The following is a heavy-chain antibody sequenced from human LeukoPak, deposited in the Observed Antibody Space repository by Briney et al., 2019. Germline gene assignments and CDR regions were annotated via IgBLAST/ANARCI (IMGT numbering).Heavy chain of an antibody. CDR1: GVSISSSNSY. Sequence: PSETLSLTCTVSGVSISSSNSYWGWIRQPPGKGLEWIGSIYHSGSTYYNPSLKSRVTISVDASKNQFSLKLSSVTAADTAVYYCARDNGFSGYGSDAFDIWGQGTMVTVSS. J-gene: IGHJ3*02. CDR2: IYHSGST. V-gene: IGHV4-39*07. CDR3: ARDNGFSGYGSDAFDI. D-gene: IGHD3-22*01.